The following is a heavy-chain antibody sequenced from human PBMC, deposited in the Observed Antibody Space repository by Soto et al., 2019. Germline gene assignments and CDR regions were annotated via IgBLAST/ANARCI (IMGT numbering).Heavy chain of an antibody. CDR1: GFTFSNYW. D-gene: IGHD3-22*01. V-gene: IGHV3-48*01. Sequence: GGSLRLSCAASGFTFSNYWMHWVRQAPGKGLEWVSFISGRSNTIYYADSVKGRFTISRDNAKNSLYLLMNSLRAEDTAVYYCAREGDGSGFFSDFWGQGTLVTVSS. CDR3: AREGDGSGFFSDF. J-gene: IGHJ4*02. CDR2: ISGRSNTI.